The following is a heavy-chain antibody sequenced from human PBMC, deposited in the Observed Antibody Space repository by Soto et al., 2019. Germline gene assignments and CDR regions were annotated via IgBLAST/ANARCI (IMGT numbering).Heavy chain of an antibody. D-gene: IGHD6-6*01. CDR3: ARRGPYSSSPLSNAFDI. CDR2: TSIYNGNT. CDR1: GYTFTSYG. Sequence: GGLVKVSCKASGYTFTSYGISWVRQAPGQGLEWMGWTSIYNGNTDYAQKLQGRVTMTTDTSTSTAYMDLRSLRSDDTAVYYCARRGPYSSSPLSNAFDIWRQGTMVTVSS. J-gene: IGHJ3*02. V-gene: IGHV1-18*01.